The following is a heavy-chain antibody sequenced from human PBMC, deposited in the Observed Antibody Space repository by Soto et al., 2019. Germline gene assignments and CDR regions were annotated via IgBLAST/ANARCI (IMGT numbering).Heavy chain of an antibody. CDR3: AKDEGYSSGWYGGY. Sequence: QVQLVESGGGVVQPGRSLRLSCAASGFTFSSYGMHWVRQAPGKGLEWVAVISYDGSNKYYADSVKGRFTISRDNSKNTLYLQMNSLRAEDTAVYYCAKDEGYSSGWYGGYWGQGTLVTVSS. CDR2: ISYDGSNK. V-gene: IGHV3-30*18. J-gene: IGHJ4*02. D-gene: IGHD6-19*01. CDR1: GFTFSSYG.